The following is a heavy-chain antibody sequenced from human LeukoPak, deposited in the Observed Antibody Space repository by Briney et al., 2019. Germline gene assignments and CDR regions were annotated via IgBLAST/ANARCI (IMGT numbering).Heavy chain of an antibody. CDR2: ISSSSTI. CDR1: GFTFSSYS. V-gene: IGHV3-48*01. D-gene: IGHD2-15*01. J-gene: IGHJ4*02. CDR3: ARGDYCSGGSCYPYVFDY. Sequence: GGSLRLSCAASGFTFSSYSMNWVRQAPGKGLEWVSYISSSSTIYYADSVKGRFTISRDNAKNSLYLQMNSLRAEDTAVYYCARGDYCSGGSCYPYVFDYWGQGTLVTVSS.